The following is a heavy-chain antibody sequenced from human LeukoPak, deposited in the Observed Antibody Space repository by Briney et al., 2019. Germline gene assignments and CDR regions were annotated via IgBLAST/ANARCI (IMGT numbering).Heavy chain of an antibody. CDR2: INSDGGT. Sequence: PGGSLRLSCAASGSTVSSSYMSWVRQAPGKGLEWVSVINSDGGTYYADSVKGRFTISRDNSKNTVYLQMNSLRAEDTAVYYCARGGGVHWGQGTLVTVSS. J-gene: IGHJ4*02. CDR3: ARGGGVH. D-gene: IGHD3-10*01. V-gene: IGHV3-53*01. CDR1: GSTVSSSY.